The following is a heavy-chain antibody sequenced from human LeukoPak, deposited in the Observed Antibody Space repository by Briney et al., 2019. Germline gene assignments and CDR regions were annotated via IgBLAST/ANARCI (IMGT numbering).Heavy chain of an antibody. V-gene: IGHV3-7*03. D-gene: IGHD3-3*01. CDR3: ARDQYDTWSRRGNFDS. CDR1: GFTFGKYW. Sequence: GGSLRLSCVASGFTFGKYWMSWVRQAPGKGLEWVANIKLDGSEKNYVDSVKGRFTISRDNTKNSLYLQMNSLRVEDTAVFYCARDQYDTWSRRGNFDSWGQGTPVIVSS. CDR2: IKLDGSEK. J-gene: IGHJ4*02.